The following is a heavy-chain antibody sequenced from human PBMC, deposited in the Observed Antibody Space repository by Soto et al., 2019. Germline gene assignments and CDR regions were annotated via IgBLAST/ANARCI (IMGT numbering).Heavy chain of an antibody. Sequence: ASVKVSCKASGYTFTSYGISWVRQAPGQGLEWMGWISAYNGNTNYAQKLQGRVTMTTDTSTSTAYMELRSLRSDDTAVYYCARGSPGCSSTSCGWFDPWGQGPLVTVSS. J-gene: IGHJ5*02. CDR3: ARGSPGCSSTSCGWFDP. D-gene: IGHD2-2*01. CDR1: GYTFTSYG. CDR2: ISAYNGNT. V-gene: IGHV1-18*01.